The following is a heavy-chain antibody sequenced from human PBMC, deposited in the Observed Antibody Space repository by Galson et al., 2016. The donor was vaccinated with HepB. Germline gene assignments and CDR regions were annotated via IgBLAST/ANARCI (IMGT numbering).Heavy chain of an antibody. CDR3: ARGTLGTTATMAFDY. D-gene: IGHD1-26*01. J-gene: IGHJ4*02. V-gene: IGHV4-4*02. CDR2: IYQTGTA. Sequence: LEWIGEIYQTGTANYNPSFTSRATISVDTSKNQISLRLDSVTAADTAVYYCARGTLGTTATMAFDYWGQGTLVSVSS.